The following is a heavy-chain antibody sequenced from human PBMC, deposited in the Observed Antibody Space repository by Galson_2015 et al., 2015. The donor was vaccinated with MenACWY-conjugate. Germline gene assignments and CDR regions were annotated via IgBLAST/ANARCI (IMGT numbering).Heavy chain of an antibody. CDR2: TYYRSRWHN. D-gene: IGHD6-13*01. V-gene: IGHV6-1*01. Sequence: CAISGDSVSSNSAAWTWIRQSPSRGLEGLGRTYYRSRWHNDYAVSVKSRITINPDTSRNQLSLQLSSVTPEDSAVYYCARGVTRTSGTRNWYFDFWGRGTLVTVSS. CDR1: GDSVSSNSAA. J-gene: IGHJ2*01. CDR3: ARGVTRTSGTRNWYFDF.